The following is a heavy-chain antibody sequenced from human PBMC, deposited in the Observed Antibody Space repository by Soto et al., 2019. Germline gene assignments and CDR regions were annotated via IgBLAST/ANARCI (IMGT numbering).Heavy chain of an antibody. J-gene: IGHJ6*02. D-gene: IGHD6-19*01. CDR2: ISSSSSYI. Sequence: GGSLRLSCAASGFTFSSYSMNWVRQAPGKGLEWVSSISSSSSYIYYADSVKGRFTISRDNAKNSLYLQMNSLRAEDTAVYYCARDQGSGWYGYYYYGMDVWGQGTTVTVSS. CDR1: GFTFSSYS. V-gene: IGHV3-21*01. CDR3: ARDQGSGWYGYYYYGMDV.